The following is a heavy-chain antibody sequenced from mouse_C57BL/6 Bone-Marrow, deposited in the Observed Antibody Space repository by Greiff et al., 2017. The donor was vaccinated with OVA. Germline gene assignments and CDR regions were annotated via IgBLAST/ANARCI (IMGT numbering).Heavy chain of an antibody. Sequence: VQLQQSGAELARPGASVKLSCKASGYTFTSYGISWVKQRTGQGLEWIGEIYPRSGNTYYNEKFKGKATLTADKSSSTAYMELRSLTSEDSAVYFCARRWLLYAMDDWGQGTSVTVSS. D-gene: IGHD2-3*01. J-gene: IGHJ4*01. CDR1: GYTFTSYG. CDR2: IYPRSGNT. V-gene: IGHV1-81*01. CDR3: ARRWLLYAMDD.